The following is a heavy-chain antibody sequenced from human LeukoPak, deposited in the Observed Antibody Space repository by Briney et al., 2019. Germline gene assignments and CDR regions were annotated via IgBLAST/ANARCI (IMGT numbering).Heavy chain of an antibody. CDR2: ISSSSSSTI. V-gene: IGHV3-48*04. Sequence: PGGSLRLSCAASGFTFSSYSMNWVRQAPGKGLEWVSYISSSSSSTIYYADSVKGRFTISRDNAKNSLYLQMNSLRAEDTAVYYCARDDSVPDYSNYVSRSRMDVWGKGTTVTVSS. CDR1: GFTFSSYS. D-gene: IGHD4-11*01. J-gene: IGHJ6*04. CDR3: ARDDSVPDYSNYVSRSRMDV.